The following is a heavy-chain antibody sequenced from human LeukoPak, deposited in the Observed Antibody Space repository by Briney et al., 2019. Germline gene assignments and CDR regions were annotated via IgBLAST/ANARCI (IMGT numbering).Heavy chain of an antibody. Sequence: GGSLRLSCAASGFTVSSNYMSWVRQAPGKGLEWVSYISSSGSTIYYADSVKGRFTISRDNAKNTLYLQMTSLRAEDTAVYYCHLSDSSGYYIDYWGQGTLVTVSS. CDR2: ISSSGSTI. J-gene: IGHJ4*02. D-gene: IGHD3-22*01. V-gene: IGHV3-11*04. CDR1: GFTVSSNY. CDR3: HLSDSSGYYIDY.